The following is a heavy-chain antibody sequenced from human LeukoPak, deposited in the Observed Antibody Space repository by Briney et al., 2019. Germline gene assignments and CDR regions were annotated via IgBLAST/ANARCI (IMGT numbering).Heavy chain of an antibody. CDR3: AKDLSLRSFYSILTGTLDY. Sequence: PGGSLRLSCAASGFTFSNYAMSWVRQAPGKGLEWVSAISGSGGSTYYADSVKGRFTISRDNSKNTLYLQMNSLRAEDTAVYYCAKDLSLRSFYSILTGTLDYWGQGTLVTVSS. V-gene: IGHV3-23*01. D-gene: IGHD1-20*01. J-gene: IGHJ4*02. CDR2: ISGSGGST. CDR1: GFTFSNYA.